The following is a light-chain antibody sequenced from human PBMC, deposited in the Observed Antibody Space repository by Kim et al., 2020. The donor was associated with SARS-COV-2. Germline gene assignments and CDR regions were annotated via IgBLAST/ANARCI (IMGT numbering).Light chain of an antibody. CDR2: DAS. Sequence: DIQMTQSPSSLSASVGDKVTITCQASHDITTYLNWYQQKPGKAPNLLIYDASNLETGVPSRFSGSGSGTDFTLTITNLQPEDIGTYYSKKYDSRPPFGGGTKVDIK. J-gene: IGKJ4*01. CDR1: HDITTY. CDR3: KKYDSRPP. V-gene: IGKV1-33*01.